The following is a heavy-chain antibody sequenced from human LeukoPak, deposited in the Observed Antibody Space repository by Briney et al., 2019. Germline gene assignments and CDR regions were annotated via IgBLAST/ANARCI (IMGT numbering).Heavy chain of an antibody. D-gene: IGHD2-15*01. Sequence: KPSETLSLTCTVSGGSISSYYWSWIRQPPGKGLEWIGYIYYSGSTNYNPSLKSRVTMSVDASKNQFSLKLSSVTAADTAVYYCARDPTNCSGGSCYYYGMDVWGQGTTVTVSS. CDR3: ARDPTNCSGGSCYYYGMDV. CDR1: GGSISSYY. V-gene: IGHV4-59*12. J-gene: IGHJ6*02. CDR2: IYYSGST.